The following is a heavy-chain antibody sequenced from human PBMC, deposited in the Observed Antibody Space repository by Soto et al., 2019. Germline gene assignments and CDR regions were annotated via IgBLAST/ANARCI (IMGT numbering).Heavy chain of an antibody. V-gene: IGHV3-30*03. CDR3: ARDQHEFDSSGSDY. CDR2: TSPDGSNK. CDR1: GFTFSSYG. D-gene: IGHD3-22*01. Sequence: QVQLVESGGGVVQPGRSLRLSCAASGFTFSSYGMHWVRQAPGKGLEWVAVTSPDGSNKHYVDSVKGRFTISRDNSKNTMYLQMNGLRGEDTAVYYCARDQHEFDSSGSDYWGQGTLVTVSS. J-gene: IGHJ4*02.